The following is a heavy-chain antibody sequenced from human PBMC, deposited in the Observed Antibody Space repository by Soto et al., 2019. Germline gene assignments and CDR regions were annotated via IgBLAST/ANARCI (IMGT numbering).Heavy chain of an antibody. CDR1: GYNFTTYA. V-gene: IGHV1-3*01. D-gene: IGHD3-22*01. CDR2: INGGNDKT. J-gene: IGHJ4*02. Sequence: ASGKGSCKASGYNFTTYAIYWVRQAPRQRLEWLGWINGGNDKTGYSQRFQGRLTITKKTSATTAFMELSNLRSEDTAVYYCARVGYFDSDGFLRSYDYRREGXLV. CDR3: ARVGYFDSDGFLRSYDY.